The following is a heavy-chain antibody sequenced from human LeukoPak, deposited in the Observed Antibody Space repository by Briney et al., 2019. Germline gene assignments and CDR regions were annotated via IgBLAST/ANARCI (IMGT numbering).Heavy chain of an antibody. Sequence: GRSLRLSCAASGFTFDDYAMHWVRQAPGKGLEWVSGISWNSGSIGYADSVKGRFTISRDNAKNSLYLQMNSLRAEDTALYYCAKDMPDIVVVPAVIHYYYYMDVWGKGTTVTVSS. CDR2: ISWNSGSI. CDR3: AKDMPDIVVVPAVIHYYYYMDV. D-gene: IGHD2-2*01. CDR1: GFTFDDYA. J-gene: IGHJ6*03. V-gene: IGHV3-9*01.